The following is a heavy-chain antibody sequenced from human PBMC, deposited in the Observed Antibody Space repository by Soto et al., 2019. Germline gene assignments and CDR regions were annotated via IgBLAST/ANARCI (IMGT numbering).Heavy chain of an antibody. V-gene: IGHV3-11*01. CDR2: ISSRGTTI. CDR1: GVNFGDHC. D-gene: IGHD3-10*01. J-gene: IGHJ4*02. CDR3: ARDPLHYGSGFDY. Sequence: GVPLSLSRAASGVNFGDHCVRWILQTQGKGLEWVSYISSRGTTIYYAASVKGRFTISRDDVKNSLYLQMNSLRAEDTAVYYCARDPLHYGSGFDYWGQGSLDT.